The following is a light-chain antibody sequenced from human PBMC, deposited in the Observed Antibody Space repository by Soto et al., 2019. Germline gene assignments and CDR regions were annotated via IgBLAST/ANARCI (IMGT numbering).Light chain of an antibody. CDR1: QSISTW. J-gene: IGKJ1*01. CDR2: TAS. V-gene: IGKV1-5*03. Sequence: DIQMTQSPSTLAASVGDRVIITCRASQSISTWMAWYQQKPGKAPKLLIYTASSLQSGVPSRFSGGGSGTEFTLTINSLQPDDFATYYCQQYHSWTFGQGTKVDIK. CDR3: QQYHSWT.